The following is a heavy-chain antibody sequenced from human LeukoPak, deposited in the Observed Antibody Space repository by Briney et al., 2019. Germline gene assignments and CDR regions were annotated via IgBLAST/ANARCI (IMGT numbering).Heavy chain of an antibody. J-gene: IGHJ4*02. CDR1: GLSFSSYS. D-gene: IGHD5-18*01. CDR3: AKGDTAMGSYLDY. Sequence: PGGSLRLSCAVSGLSFSSYSMTWVRQAPGKGLHWVSHISASGSSTNYADSVKGRFTISRDNSKNTVYLQMNSLRAEDTAVYYCAKGDTAMGSYLDYWGQGTLVTVSS. CDR2: ISASGSST. V-gene: IGHV3-23*01.